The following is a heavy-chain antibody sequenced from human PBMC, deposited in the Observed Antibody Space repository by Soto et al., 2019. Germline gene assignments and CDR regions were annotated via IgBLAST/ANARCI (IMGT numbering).Heavy chain of an antibody. CDR3: ARVWVSRITHSVPRWLDP. V-gene: IGHV3-48*03. CDR1: GFTFSSYE. J-gene: IGHJ5*02. Sequence: AGGSLRLSCAASGFTFSSYEMNWVRQAPGKGLEWVSYISSSGSTIYYADSVKGRFTISRDNAKNSLYLQMNSLRAEDTAVYYCARVWVSRITHSVPRWLDPWGQGTLVTVLL. CDR2: ISSSGSTI. D-gene: IGHD1-26*01.